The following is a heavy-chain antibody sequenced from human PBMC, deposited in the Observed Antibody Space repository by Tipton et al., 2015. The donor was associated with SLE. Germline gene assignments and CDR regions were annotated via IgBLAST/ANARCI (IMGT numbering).Heavy chain of an antibody. Sequence: QSGAEVKRPGASVRVSCKASGYSFTNYDINWVRQAPGQGLEWMGWINPNTGGANFAQRFQGRVTMTSESSISTAYMELRRLRSDDTAAYYCARGGLSEYYQGWVDPWGQGTMVNVSS. D-gene: IGHD3-22*01. J-gene: IGHJ5*02. CDR3: ARGGLSEYYQGWVDP. CDR1: GYSFTNYD. CDR2: INPNTGGA. V-gene: IGHV1-2*02.